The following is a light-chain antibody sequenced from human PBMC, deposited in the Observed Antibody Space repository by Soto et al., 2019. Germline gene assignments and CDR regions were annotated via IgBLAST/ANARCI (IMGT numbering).Light chain of an antibody. CDR1: SSDVGGYNY. J-gene: IGLJ1*01. CDR3: CSYAGSYSLYV. Sequence: QSVLTQPRSVSGSPGQSVTISCTGTSSDVGGYNYVSWYQQHPGKAPKLIIYDVSERPSWVPDRFSGSKSGNTASLTISGLQAEDEADYYCCSYAGSYSLYVFGTGTKLTVL. CDR2: DVS. V-gene: IGLV2-11*01.